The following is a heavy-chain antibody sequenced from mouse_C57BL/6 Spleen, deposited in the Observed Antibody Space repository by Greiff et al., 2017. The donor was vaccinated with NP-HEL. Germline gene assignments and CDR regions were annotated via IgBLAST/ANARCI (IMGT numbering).Heavy chain of an antibody. J-gene: IGHJ1*03. CDR1: GYTFTSYW. CDR2: IYPGSGST. D-gene: IGHD1-1*01. CDR3: ARQGGIYYYGCWYFDV. V-gene: IGHV1-55*01. Sequence: QVQLKQPGAELVKPGASVKMSCKASGYTFTSYWITWVKQRPGQGLEWIGDIYPGSGSTNYNEKFKSKATLTVDTSSSTAYMQLSSLTSEDSAVYYCARQGGIYYYGCWYFDVWGTGTTVTVSS.